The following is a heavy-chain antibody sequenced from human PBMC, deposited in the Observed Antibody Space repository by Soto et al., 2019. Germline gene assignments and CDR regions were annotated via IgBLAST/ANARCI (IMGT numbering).Heavy chain of an antibody. V-gene: IGHV4-31*03. CDR2: IYYSGNT. CDR3: AREGGGHYTSGYYPPFGWFDP. Sequence: PSETLSLTCTVSGGSICSGNYYWSWIRQHPGKGLEWIGYIYYSGNTYYNPSLKSRVTISVDTSKNQFSLKLSSVTAADTAVYYCAREGGGHYTSGYYPPFGWFDPWGQGTLVTVSS. D-gene: IGHD3-22*01. CDR1: GGSICSGNYY. J-gene: IGHJ5*02.